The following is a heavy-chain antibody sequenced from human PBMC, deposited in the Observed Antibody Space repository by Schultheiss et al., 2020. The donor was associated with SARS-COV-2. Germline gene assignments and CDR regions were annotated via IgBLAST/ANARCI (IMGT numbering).Heavy chain of an antibody. V-gene: IGHV1-2*02. Sequence: ASVKVSCKASGGTFSSYAISWVRQAPGQGLEWMGGIIPNSGGTNYAQRFQGRVTLTGDTSTSAVYMELRSLRSDDTAVYYCARDSSSWYETAWFDPWGQGTLVTVSS. CDR1: GGTFSSYA. J-gene: IGHJ5*02. D-gene: IGHD6-13*01. CDR2: IIPNSGGT. CDR3: ARDSSSWYETAWFDP.